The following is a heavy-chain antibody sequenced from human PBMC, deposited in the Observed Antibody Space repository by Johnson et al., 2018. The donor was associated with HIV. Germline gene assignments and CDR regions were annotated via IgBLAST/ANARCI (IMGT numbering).Heavy chain of an antibody. Sequence: EVQLVESGGGVVQPGRSLRLSCAASGFSFSNYAMHWVRQAPGKGLEWVSGISWNSGSIGYADSVKGRFTISRDNAKNSLYLQMNSLRAEDTAVYYCARSCPRWAAAGGAFDIWGQGTMVTVSS. D-gene: IGHD6-13*01. J-gene: IGHJ3*02. CDR3: ARSCPRWAAAGGAFDI. V-gene: IGHV3-9*01. CDR1: GFSFSNYA. CDR2: ISWNSGSI.